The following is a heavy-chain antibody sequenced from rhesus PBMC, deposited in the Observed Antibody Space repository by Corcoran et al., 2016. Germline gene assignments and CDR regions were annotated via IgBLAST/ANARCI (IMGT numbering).Heavy chain of an antibody. J-gene: IGHJ4*01. D-gene: IGHD6-31*01. CDR2: IYGNSAST. Sequence: QVKLQQWGEGLVKPSETLSLTCAVYGGSISGYYSWSWIRQPPGKGLGWIGYIYGNSASTKYNPSLKTPVTISKDTSKNPFSLKLSSVTAADTAVYYCASHQYSSGSPFDYWGQGVLVTVSS. V-gene: IGHV4-73*01. CDR3: ASHQYSSGSPFDY. CDR1: GGSISGYYS.